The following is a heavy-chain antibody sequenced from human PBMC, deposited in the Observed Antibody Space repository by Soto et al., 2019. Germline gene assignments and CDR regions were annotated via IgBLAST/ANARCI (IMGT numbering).Heavy chain of an antibody. J-gene: IGHJ6*02. CDR1: GFTFSSYS. CDR3: ARDLGGRYYYYGMDV. V-gene: IGHV3-21*01. Sequence: GGSLRLSCAASGFTFSSYSMNWVRQAPGEGLEWVSSISSSSSYIYYADSVKGRFTISRDNAKNSLYLQMNSLRAEDTAAYYCARDLGGRYYYYGMDVWGQGTTVTVSS. CDR2: ISSSSSYI.